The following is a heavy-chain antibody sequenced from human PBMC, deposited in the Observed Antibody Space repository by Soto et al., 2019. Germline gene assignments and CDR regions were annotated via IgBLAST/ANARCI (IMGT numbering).Heavy chain of an antibody. V-gene: IGHV1-46*03. J-gene: IGHJ6*03. D-gene: IGHD1-1*01. CDR3: ARAPQLERPYYYYYYMDV. CDR2: INPSCGST. Sequence: ASVKVSCKASGGTFSSYAISWVRQAPGQGLEWMGIINPSCGSTSYAQKFQGRVTMTRDKSTSTVYMELSSLRSEDTAVYYCARAPQLERPYYYYYYMDVWGKGTTVTVSS. CDR1: GGTFSSYA.